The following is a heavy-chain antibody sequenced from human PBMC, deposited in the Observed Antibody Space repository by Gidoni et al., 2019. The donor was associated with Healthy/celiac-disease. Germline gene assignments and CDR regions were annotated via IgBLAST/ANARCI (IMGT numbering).Heavy chain of an antibody. CDR1: GFPFRSYA. D-gene: IGHD6-19*01. V-gene: IGHV3-23*01. Sequence: EVQLLESGGGLVPPGGSLSLSCAASGFPFRSYAMSWVRQAPGKGLEWVSAISGSGSSTYYADSVKGRFTISRDNSKNTLYLQMNSLRAEDTAVYYCAKAVAGYFDYWGQGTLVTVSS. CDR2: ISGSGSST. J-gene: IGHJ4*02. CDR3: AKAVAGYFDY.